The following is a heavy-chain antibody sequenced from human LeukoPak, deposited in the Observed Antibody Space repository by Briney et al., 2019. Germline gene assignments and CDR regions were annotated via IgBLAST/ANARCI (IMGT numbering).Heavy chain of an antibody. CDR3: ARDTKRWLQYFDY. J-gene: IGHJ4*02. CDR1: GGSISSSSYY. CDR2: IYYSGST. Sequence: SETLSLTCTVSGGSISSSSYYWGWIRQPPGKGLEWIGSIYYSGSTYYNPSLKSRVTISVDTSKNQFSLKLSSVTAADTAVYYCARDTKRWLQYFDYWGQGTLVTVSS. D-gene: IGHD5-24*01. V-gene: IGHV4-39*07.